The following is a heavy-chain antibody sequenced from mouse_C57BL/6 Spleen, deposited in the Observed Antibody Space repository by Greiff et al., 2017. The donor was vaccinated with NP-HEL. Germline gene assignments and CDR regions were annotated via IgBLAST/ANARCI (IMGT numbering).Heavy chain of an antibody. CDR3: ARDHYSPYWDC. J-gene: IGHJ2*01. Sequence: DVMLVESGGGLVKPGGSLKLSCAASGFTFSSYAMSWVRQTPEKRLEWVATISDGGSYTYYPDNVKGRFTISRDNAKNKLYLQMSHLKSEDTAMYYGARDHYSPYWDCWGQGTTLTVSS. CDR2: ISDGGSYT. D-gene: IGHD2-12*01. V-gene: IGHV5-4*01. CDR1: GFTFSSYA.